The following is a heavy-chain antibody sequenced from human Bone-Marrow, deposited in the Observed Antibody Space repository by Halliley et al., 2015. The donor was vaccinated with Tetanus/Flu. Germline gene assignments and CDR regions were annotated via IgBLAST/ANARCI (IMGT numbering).Heavy chain of an antibody. CDR1: GGSISSYY. V-gene: IGHV4-59*08. CDR2: IFYSGSS. D-gene: IGHD4-4*01. J-gene: IGHJ4*02. CDR3: ARQRATGPLDY. Sequence: TLSLTCTVAGGSISSYYWGWIRQPPGEGLEWIGYIFYSGSSNYNPSLKSRVTMSIDTSKNQFSLKLRSVTAADTAVYYCARQRATGPLDYWGQGTLVTVAS.